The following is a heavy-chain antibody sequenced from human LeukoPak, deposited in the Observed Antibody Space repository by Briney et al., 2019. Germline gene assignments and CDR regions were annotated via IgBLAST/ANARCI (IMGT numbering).Heavy chain of an antibody. CDR2: IKQDGSEK. CDR1: GFTFSSYW. D-gene: IGHD3-3*01. CDR3: ARTRYDFWSGYSHFDY. V-gene: IGHV3-7*01. Sequence: GGSLRLSCAASGFTFSSYWMCWVRQAPGKGLEWVANIKQDGSEKYYVDSVKGRFTISRDNAKNSLYLQMNSLRAEDTAVYYCARTRYDFWSGYSHFDYWGQGTLVTVSS. J-gene: IGHJ4*02.